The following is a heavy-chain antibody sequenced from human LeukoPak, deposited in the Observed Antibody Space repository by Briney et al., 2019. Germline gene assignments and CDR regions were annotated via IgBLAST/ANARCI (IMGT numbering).Heavy chain of an antibody. CDR1: GGSISNYY. CDR3: ARDVVGRGFNYYGSGSYYDY. D-gene: IGHD3-10*01. V-gene: IGHV4-59*01. Sequence: SETLSLTCSVSGGSISNYYWSWIRQPPGKGLEWIGSIYYSGSANYNPSLKSRVTILVDTSKNQFSLKLSSVTAADTAVYYCARDVVGRGFNYYGSGSYYDYWGQGTLVTVSS. J-gene: IGHJ4*02. CDR2: IYYSGSA.